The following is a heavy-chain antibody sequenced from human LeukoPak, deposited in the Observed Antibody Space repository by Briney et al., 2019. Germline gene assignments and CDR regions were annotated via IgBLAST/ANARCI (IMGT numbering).Heavy chain of an antibody. CDR2: INHSGST. D-gene: IGHD7-27*01. Sequence: SETLSLTCAVYGGSFSGYYWSWIRRPPGKGLEWIGEINHSGSTNYNPSLKSRVTISVDTSKNQFSLKLSSVTAADTAVYYCARELLSGDPLIGNWGQGTLVTVSS. CDR1: GGSFSGYY. CDR3: ARELLSGDPLIGN. V-gene: IGHV4-34*01. J-gene: IGHJ4*02.